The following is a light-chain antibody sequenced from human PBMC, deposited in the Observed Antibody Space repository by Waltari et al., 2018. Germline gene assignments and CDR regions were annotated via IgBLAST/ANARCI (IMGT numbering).Light chain of an antibody. CDR2: QNI. CDR1: RLGDKY. Sequence: QTATITCSGNRLGDKYTCWYQQKPGQSPVLVIYQNIKRPSGIPERFSGSNSGNTATLTISGTQAMDEADYYCQAWDSTTVIFGGGTKLTVL. V-gene: IGLV3-1*01. CDR3: QAWDSTTVI. J-gene: IGLJ2*01.